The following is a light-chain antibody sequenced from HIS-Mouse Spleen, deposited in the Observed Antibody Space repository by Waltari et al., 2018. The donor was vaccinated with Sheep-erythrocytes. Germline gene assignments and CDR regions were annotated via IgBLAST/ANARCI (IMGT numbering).Light chain of an antibody. Sequence: QSAPPQPRRVSGSPGPSVTIPFTGTSSDVRGCNYLPCFQQHPRDAPKLVLYDVSKRPSGVPDRFSGSKSGNTASLTISGLQAEDEADYYCCSYAGSYNHVFATGTKVTVL. CDR3: CSYAGSYNHV. CDR2: DVS. J-gene: IGLJ1*01. V-gene: IGLV2-11*02. CDR1: SSDVRGCNY.